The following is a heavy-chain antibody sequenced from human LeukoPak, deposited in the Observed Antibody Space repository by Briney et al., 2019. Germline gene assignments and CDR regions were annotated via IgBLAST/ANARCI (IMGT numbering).Heavy chain of an antibody. J-gene: IGHJ5*02. CDR2: ISWNSGSI. D-gene: IGHD2-8*01. CDR3: AKDHHTDMTKGVGP. V-gene: IGHV3-9*01. Sequence: GGSLRLSCAASGFTFDDYAMHWVRQAPGKGLEWVSGISWNSGSIGYADSVKGRFTISRDNAKNSLYLQMNSLRAEDAALYYCAKDHHTDMTKGVGPWGQGTLVTVSS. CDR1: GFTFDDYA.